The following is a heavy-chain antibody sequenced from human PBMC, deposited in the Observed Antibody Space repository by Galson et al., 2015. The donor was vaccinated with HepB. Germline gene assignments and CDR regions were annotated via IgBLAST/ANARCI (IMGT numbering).Heavy chain of an antibody. CDR2: ISSSGSTI. Sequence: SLRLSCAASGFTFSDYYMSWIRQAPGKGLEWVSYISSSGSTIYYADSVKGRFTISRDNAKNSLYLQMNSLRAEDTAVYYCAREAPPYDSSGYYPKYYYYMDVWGKGTTVTVSS. CDR3: AREAPPYDSSGYYPKYYYYMDV. V-gene: IGHV3-11*01. D-gene: IGHD3-22*01. CDR1: GFTFSDYY. J-gene: IGHJ6*03.